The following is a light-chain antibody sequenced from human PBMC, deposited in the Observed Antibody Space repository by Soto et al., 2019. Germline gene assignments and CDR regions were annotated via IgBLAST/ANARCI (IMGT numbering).Light chain of an antibody. J-gene: IGLJ3*02. CDR3: QAYDYILTASV. V-gene: IGLV1-40*01. CDR1: TSNLGAGYD. Sequence: QSVLTQPPSVSGAPGQRVTLSWTGNTSNLGAGYDVHWYQQLPGAAPKLVIFGNRNRPSGVPERFSGSKSGTSASLAITGLHAEDEADYYCQAYDYILTASVFGGGTKLTAL. CDR2: GNR.